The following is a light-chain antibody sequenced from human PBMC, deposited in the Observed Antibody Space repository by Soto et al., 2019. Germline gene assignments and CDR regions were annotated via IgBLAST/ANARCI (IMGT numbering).Light chain of an antibody. Sequence: QSALTQPRSVSGSPGQSVTISCTGTSSDIGGYNYVSWYQQHPGKAPELLIYQVTKRPSGIPDRFSGSKSGNTASLTVSGLQGDDEADYYCSSYAGRNHVMFGGGTKLTVL. J-gene: IGLJ3*02. CDR3: SSYAGRNHVM. CDR2: QVT. CDR1: SSDIGGYNY. V-gene: IGLV2-11*01.